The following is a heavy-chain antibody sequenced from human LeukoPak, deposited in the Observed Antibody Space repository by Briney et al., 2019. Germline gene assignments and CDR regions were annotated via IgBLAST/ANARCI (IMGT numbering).Heavy chain of an antibody. D-gene: IGHD3-10*01. CDR2: INPNSGGT. V-gene: IGHV1-2*02. J-gene: IGHJ4*02. CDR1: GYTLTGYY. CDR3: VRIYRGPDY. Sequence: GASVKVSCKASGYTLTGYYMHWVRQAPGQGVEWMGWINPNSGGTNYAQKFQGRVTMTRDTSISTAYMALSRLRSDDTAVYYCVRIYRGPDYWGQGTLVTVSS.